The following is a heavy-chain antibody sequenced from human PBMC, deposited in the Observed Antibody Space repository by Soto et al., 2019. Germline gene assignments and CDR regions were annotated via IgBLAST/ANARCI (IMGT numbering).Heavy chain of an antibody. CDR3: ARSGAYLYYCYGMDV. CDR1: GGTFSSYA. D-gene: IGHD7-27*01. J-gene: IGHJ6*02. V-gene: IGHV1-69*13. Sequence: SVKVSCKASGGTFSSYAISWVRQAPGQGLEWMGGIIPIFGTANYAQKFQGRVTITADESTSTAYMELSSLRSEDTAVYYCARSGAYLYYCYGMDVWGQGTTVTSP. CDR2: IIPIFGTA.